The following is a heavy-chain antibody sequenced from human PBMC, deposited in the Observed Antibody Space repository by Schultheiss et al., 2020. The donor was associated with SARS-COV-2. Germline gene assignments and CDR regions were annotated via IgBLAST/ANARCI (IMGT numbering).Heavy chain of an antibody. CDR3: ARPRVERRGRGVCAFDI. CDR1: GFTFSSYA. Sequence: GGSLRLSCAASGFTFSSYAMSWVRQAPGKGLEWVSYISSSGSTIYYADSVKGRFTISRDNAKNSLYLQMNSLRAEDTAVYYCARPRVERRGRGVCAFDIWGQGTMVTVSS. D-gene: IGHD1-1*01. V-gene: IGHV3-48*03. J-gene: IGHJ3*02. CDR2: ISSSGSTI.